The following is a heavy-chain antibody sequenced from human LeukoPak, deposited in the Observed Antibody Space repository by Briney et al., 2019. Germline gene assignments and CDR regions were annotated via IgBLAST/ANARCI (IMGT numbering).Heavy chain of an antibody. CDR2: FNPNSGGT. J-gene: IGHJ4*02. V-gene: IGHV1-2*06. CDR1: GYTFTGYY. Sequence: ASVKVSCKASGYTFTGYYMHWVRQAPGQGLEWMGRFNPNSGGTNYAQKFQGRVTMTRDTSISTAYMELSRLRSDDTAVYYCARGGHQVRFLEWLPDYWGQGTLVTVSS. CDR3: ARGGHQVRFLEWLPDY. D-gene: IGHD3-3*01.